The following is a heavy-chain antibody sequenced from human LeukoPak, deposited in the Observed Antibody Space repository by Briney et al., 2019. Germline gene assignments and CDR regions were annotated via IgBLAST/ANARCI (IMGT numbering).Heavy chain of an antibody. CDR2: IYWDDDK. CDR3: AHREIAAAGTYNWFDP. Sequence: SGPTLVKPTQTLTLTCTFSGFSLSTSGVGMGWIRQPPGKALEWLALIYWDDDKRYSPSLKSRLTITKDTSKNQVVLTMTNMDPVDTATYYCAHREIAAAGTYNWFDPWGQGTLVTVSS. CDR1: GFSLSTSGVG. J-gene: IGHJ5*02. D-gene: IGHD6-13*01. V-gene: IGHV2-5*02.